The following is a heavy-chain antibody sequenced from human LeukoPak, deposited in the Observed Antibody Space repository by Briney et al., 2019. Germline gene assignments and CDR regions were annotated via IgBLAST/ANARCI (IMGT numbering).Heavy chain of an antibody. CDR3: ARDQYYYDSSGYITDY. CDR1: GYTFTGYY. J-gene: IGHJ4*02. D-gene: IGHD3-22*01. CDR2: INPNSGGT. V-gene: IGHV1-2*02. Sequence: GASVKVSCKASGYTFTGYYMHWVRQAPGQGLEWMGWINPNSGGTNYAQKFQGRVTMTRDTSISTAYMELSRLRSDDTAVYYCARDQYYYDSSGYITDYWGQGTLVTVSS.